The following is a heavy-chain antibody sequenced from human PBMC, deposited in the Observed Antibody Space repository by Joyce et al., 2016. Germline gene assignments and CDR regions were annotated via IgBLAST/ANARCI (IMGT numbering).Heavy chain of an antibody. V-gene: IGHV3-21*01. Sequence: QLVESGGGVVKPGGSLRLSCVAAGPTFSTSSMRWFRKAPGKGLEWVAAISYTSYYKFPAETVSGRFTVSRDNAKKTLYLQMNSLRAEDSAVFYCARGGISYYYAMDVWGQGTTVTVSS. J-gene: IGHJ6*02. CDR3: ARGGISYYYAMDV. CDR1: GPTFSTSS. D-gene: IGHD3-16*01. CDR2: ISYTSYYK.